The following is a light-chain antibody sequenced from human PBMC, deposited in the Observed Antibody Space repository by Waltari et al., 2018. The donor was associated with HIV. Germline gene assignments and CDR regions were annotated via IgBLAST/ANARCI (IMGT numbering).Light chain of an antibody. CDR1: KSVSSG. CDR2: GSS. V-gene: IGKV3-15*01. CDR3: QQYNNWPWT. J-gene: IGKJ1*01. Sequence: EIVVTQSPATLSVSPGERPTLSCRASKSVSSGLAWFQQKPGQGPRLLMYGSSIRATDIPARFSGSGSGTEFTLTINNLQSEDFAIYYCQQYNNWPWTFGQGTKVEI.